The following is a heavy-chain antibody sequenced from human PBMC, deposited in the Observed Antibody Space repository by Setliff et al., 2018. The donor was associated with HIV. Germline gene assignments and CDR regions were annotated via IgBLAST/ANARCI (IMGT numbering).Heavy chain of an antibody. J-gene: IGHJ6*02. D-gene: IGHD3-10*01. CDR3: SRSGVPPYYYYGMDV. CDR2: INRDNGNT. CDR1: GYSFTAYQ. V-gene: IGHV1-18*04. Sequence: GASVKVSCKTFGYSFTAYQMHWLRQAPGQGLEWMGRINRDNGNTKFAQKFQGRVTMTTDTSTTTAFMELRSLKADDTGIYYCSRSGVPPYYYYGMDVWGQGTTVTVSS.